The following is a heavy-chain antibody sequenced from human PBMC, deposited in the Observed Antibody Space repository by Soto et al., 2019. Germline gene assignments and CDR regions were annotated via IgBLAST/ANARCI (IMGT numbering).Heavy chain of an antibody. D-gene: IGHD1-26*01. CDR3: ARGTRGRYGRDFDL. Sequence: QVQLQESGPGLVKPSETLSLTCTVSGGSISNYYWNWIRQPPGKGLEWIGYIYYSGTTSYNPSLKSRVIISVDTSKNQFSLQLSPVTAADTAVYYCARGTRGRYGRDFDLWGRGTLVTVSS. V-gene: IGHV4-59*01. CDR1: GGSISNYY. J-gene: IGHJ2*01. CDR2: IYYSGTT.